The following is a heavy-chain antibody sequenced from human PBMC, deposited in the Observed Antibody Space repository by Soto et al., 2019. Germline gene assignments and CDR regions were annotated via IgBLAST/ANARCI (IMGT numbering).Heavy chain of an antibody. CDR3: ARDVSSSQGMDV. Sequence: QVQLQESGPGLVKPSETLSLTCTVSGDSVSNGDYYWSWIRQPPGKGLEWIGYISYNGDTNYNPYLKSRLTILADTSKNHFSLNLASVTAADTAVYYCARDVSSSQGMDVWGQGTTVTVSS. J-gene: IGHJ6*02. V-gene: IGHV4-61*03. CDR1: GDSVSNGDYY. CDR2: ISYNGDT. D-gene: IGHD2-2*01.